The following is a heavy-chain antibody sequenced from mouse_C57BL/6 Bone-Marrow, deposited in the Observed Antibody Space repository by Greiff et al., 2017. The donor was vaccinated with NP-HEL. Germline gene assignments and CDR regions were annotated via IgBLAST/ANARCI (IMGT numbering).Heavy chain of an antibody. D-gene: IGHD2-1*01. Sequence: EVQLQQSGPELVKPGASVKISCKASGYSFTGYYMNWVKQSPEKSLEWIGEINPSTGGTTYNQKFKAKATLTVDKSSSTAYMQLKSLTSEDSAVYYCASPPSIYYGNYGAYWGQGTLVTVSA. J-gene: IGHJ3*01. CDR1: GYSFTGYY. CDR3: ASPPSIYYGNYGAY. CDR2: INPSTGGT. V-gene: IGHV1-42*01.